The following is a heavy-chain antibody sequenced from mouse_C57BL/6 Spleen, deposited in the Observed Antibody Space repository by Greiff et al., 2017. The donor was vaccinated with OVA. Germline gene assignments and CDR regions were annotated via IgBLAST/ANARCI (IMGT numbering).Heavy chain of an antibody. J-gene: IGHJ1*03. CDR2: IIPYNGGT. CDR1: GYTFTDYY. V-gene: IGHV1-19*01. D-gene: IGHD4-1*02. CDR3: ARSNWDVGYFDV. Sequence: EVQLQQSGPVLVKPGASVKMSCKASGYTFTDYYMNWVKQSHGKSLEWIGVIIPYNGGTNYNQKFKGKATLTVDTSSSTAYMELNSLTSEDSAVYYCARSNWDVGYFDVWGTGTTVTVSS.